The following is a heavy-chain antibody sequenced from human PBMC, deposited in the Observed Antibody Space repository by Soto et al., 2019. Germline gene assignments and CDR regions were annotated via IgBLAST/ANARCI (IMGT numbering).Heavy chain of an antibody. J-gene: IGHJ4*02. CDR1: GFTFRSYS. D-gene: IGHD1-1*01. V-gene: IGHV3-48*01. CDR2: ISRSSSTI. Sequence: RGSLRLSCAASGFTFRSYSMNWVRQDPGKGLEWVSYISRSSSTIYYADYVKGRFTISRDNTKNTMYLQMNSLRAEDTAVYYCARDPLGPGIFDYWGQGTLVTVSS. CDR3: ARDPLGPGIFDY.